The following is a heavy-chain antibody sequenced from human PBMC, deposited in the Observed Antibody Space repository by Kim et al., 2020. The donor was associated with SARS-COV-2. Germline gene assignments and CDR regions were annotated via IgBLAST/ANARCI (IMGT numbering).Heavy chain of an antibody. J-gene: IGHJ5*02. V-gene: IGHV5-10-1*01. D-gene: IGHD3-9*01. CDR2: IDPSYSYT. CDR1: GYSFTSYW. Sequence: GESLKISCKGSGYSFTSYWISWVRQMPGKGLEWMGRIDPSYSYTKYSPSFQGHVTISADQPISTAYLQWSSLKASDTAMYYCAREPGVILTDWVWGPWGQGTLVTVSS. CDR3: AREPGVILTDWVWGP.